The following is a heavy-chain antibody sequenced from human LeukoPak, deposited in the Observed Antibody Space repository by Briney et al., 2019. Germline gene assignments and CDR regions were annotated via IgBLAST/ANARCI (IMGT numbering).Heavy chain of an antibody. CDR2: IRYDGSNK. V-gene: IGHV3-30*02. CDR3: ATSTTVTRRDAFDI. CDR1: GFTFSSYG. J-gene: IGHJ3*02. D-gene: IGHD4-17*01. Sequence: PGGSLRLSCAASGFTFSSYGMHWVRQAPGKGLEWVAFIRYDGSNKYYADSVKGRFTISRDNSKNTLYLQMNSLRAEDTAVYYCATSTTVTRRDAFDIWGQGTMVTVSS.